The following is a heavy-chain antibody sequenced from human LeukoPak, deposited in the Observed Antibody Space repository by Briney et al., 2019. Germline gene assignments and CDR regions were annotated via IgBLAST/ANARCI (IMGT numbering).Heavy chain of an antibody. V-gene: IGHV3-74*01. CDR2: ISGDGSSS. J-gene: IGHJ4*02. CDR1: GFTFSGHW. D-gene: IGHD4-17*01. Sequence: GGSLRLSCAASGFTFSGHWMRWVRQAPGKGLVWVSRISGDGSSSSYADSVKGRFTTSRDNAKNTLYLQMSGLRAEDTAVYYCARVKDDYGTFFDYWGQGTLVTVSS. CDR3: ARVKDDYGTFFDY.